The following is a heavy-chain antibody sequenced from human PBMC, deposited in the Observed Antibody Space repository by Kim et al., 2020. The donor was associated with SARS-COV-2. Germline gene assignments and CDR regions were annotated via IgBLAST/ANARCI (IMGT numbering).Heavy chain of an antibody. CDR3: ARDPRLVKYYYYGMDV. Sequence: SGKGRFTIARDNAKNTLYRQMNSLRAEDTAVYYCARDPRLVKYYYYGMDVWGQGTTVTVSS. V-gene: IGHV3-21*01. J-gene: IGHJ6*02. D-gene: IGHD3-9*01.